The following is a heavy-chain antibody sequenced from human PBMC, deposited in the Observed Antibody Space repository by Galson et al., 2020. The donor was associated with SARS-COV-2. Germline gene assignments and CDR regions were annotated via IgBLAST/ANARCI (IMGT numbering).Heavy chain of an antibody. CDR2: VYSDGRST. D-gene: IGHD6-19*01. Sequence: GESLKISCEASGFTFSGYWMHWVRQAPGKGLVWVARVYSDGRSTSYADSVKGRFTISRDNTKNSLYLQMNSLRAEDTAVYYCLREAGIVVPGRRGWFDPWGQGTLVIVSS. CDR1: GFTFSGYW. CDR3: LREAGIVVPGRRGWFDP. V-gene: IGHV3-74*01. J-gene: IGHJ5*02.